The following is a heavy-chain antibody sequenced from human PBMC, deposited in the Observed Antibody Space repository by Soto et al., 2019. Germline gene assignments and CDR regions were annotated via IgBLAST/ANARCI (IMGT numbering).Heavy chain of an antibody. J-gene: IGHJ4*02. CDR3: ARDYYKYYDSSGYYRSPAY. D-gene: IGHD3-22*01. V-gene: IGHV3-30-3*01. CDR1: GFTFSSYA. Sequence: PGGSLRLSFAASGFTFSSYAMHWGRQAPCKGLEWVALISYDGSDKDYADSVKGRFTISRDNSRNTLFLQMNSLRAEDTAVYYCARDYYKYYDSSGYYRSPAYWGQGTLVTVSS. CDR2: ISYDGSDK.